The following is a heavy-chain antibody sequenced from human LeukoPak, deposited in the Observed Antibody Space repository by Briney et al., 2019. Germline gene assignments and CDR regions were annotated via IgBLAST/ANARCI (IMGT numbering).Heavy chain of an antibody. J-gene: IGHJ1*01. CDR2: IYTSGST. CDR1: GGSLSSGSYY. Sequence: PSQTLSLTCTVSGGSLSSGSYYWSWIRQPAGEGLEWIGRIYTSGSTNYNPSLKSRVTISVDTSKNQFSLKLSSVTAADTAVYYCARSNGYNPLYFQHWGQGTLVTVSS. V-gene: IGHV4-61*02. CDR3: ARSNGYNPLYFQH. D-gene: IGHD5-24*01.